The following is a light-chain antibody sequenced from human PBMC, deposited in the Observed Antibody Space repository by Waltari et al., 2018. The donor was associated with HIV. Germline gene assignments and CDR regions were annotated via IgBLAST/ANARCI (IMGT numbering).Light chain of an antibody. CDR2: QDR. CDR3: QAWDSSTVI. J-gene: IGLJ2*01. Sequence: SYELTQPPSVSVSPGQTASITCSGEKLGEKYACWYQQKPGQSPVVVIYQDRKRPSGIPDRISGSNSGNTATLTINGTQAMDEADYYCQAWDSSTVIFGGGTRLTVL. CDR1: KLGEKY. V-gene: IGLV3-1*01.